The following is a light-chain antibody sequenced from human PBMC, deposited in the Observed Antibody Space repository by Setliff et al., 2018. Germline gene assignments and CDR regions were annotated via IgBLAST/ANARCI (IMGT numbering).Light chain of an antibody. CDR1: GSDVGAYKF. J-gene: IGLJ3*02. CDR3: SSHTTSSTWV. Sequence: QSALTQPASVSGSPGQSIAVSCTGSGSDVGAYKFVSWYQQRPGKAPRLMIYDVSNRPSGVSNRFSGSKSGNTASLTISGLQAEDEADYYCSSHTTSSTWVFGGGTKGTVL. CDR2: DVS. V-gene: IGLV2-14*01.